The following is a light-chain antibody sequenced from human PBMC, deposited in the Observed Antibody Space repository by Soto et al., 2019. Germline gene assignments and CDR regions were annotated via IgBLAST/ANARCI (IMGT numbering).Light chain of an antibody. Sequence: EIVLTQSPGTLSLSPGERATLSCRASQSVTSNYLAWYQQKPGQAPRCLIYGAASSSTGIPDTFSGSGSGTDFTLTISRLEPEDFAVYYCQQYVTSLTFGQGTKLEIK. CDR1: QSVTSNY. J-gene: IGKJ2*01. CDR2: GAA. CDR3: QQYVTSLT. V-gene: IGKV3-20*01.